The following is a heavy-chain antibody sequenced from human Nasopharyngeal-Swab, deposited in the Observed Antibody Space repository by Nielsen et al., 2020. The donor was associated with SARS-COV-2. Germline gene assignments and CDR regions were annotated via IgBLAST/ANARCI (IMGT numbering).Heavy chain of an antibody. D-gene: IGHD1-7*01. Sequence: GGSLRLSCKRSGYSFSRYWYRWVPQMPGKGLEWMGIMYPRDSHTRYSPSFQGQATISTNKSISTTYLQWSSLKAADTAMYYCATAYNGNYYWDYWGQGTLVTVSS. V-gene: IGHV5-51*01. J-gene: IGHJ4*02. CDR1: GYSFSRYW. CDR2: MYPRDSHT. CDR3: ATAYNGNYYWDY.